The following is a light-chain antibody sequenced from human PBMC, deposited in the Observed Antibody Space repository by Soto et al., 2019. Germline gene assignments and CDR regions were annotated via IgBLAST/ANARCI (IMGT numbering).Light chain of an antibody. CDR2: GAS. V-gene: IGKV3-20*01. CDR3: QQYGSSPPLT. CDR1: QSVSSSY. Sequence: EIVLTQSPGTLSLSPGERATLSCRASQSVSSSYLAWYQHKPGQAPKLLIYGASSRATGIPDRFSGSGSGTDFTLTISRLEPEDFAVYYCQQYGSSPPLTFGGGTKVQI. J-gene: IGKJ4*01.